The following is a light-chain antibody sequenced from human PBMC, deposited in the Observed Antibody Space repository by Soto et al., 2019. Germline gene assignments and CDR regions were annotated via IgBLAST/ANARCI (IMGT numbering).Light chain of an antibody. Sequence: DIQMTQSPSTLSASVGDRVTITCRASQSISSWLAWYQQKPGKAPKLLIYKASSLESGVPSRFSGSGSGTEFPLTISRLQPDDFATYYCQQYNSYSRTFGQGTKVEIK. CDR3: QQYNSYSRT. CDR2: KAS. CDR1: QSISSW. V-gene: IGKV1-5*03. J-gene: IGKJ1*01.